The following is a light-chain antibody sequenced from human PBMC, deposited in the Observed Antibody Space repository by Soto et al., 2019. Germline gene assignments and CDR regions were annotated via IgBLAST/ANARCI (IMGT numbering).Light chain of an antibody. CDR3: SSYGGTNNVV. CDR1: SSDVGGYSY. Sequence: QSVLTQPPSASGSPGQSVTISCTGTSSDVGGYSYVSWYQQHPGKAPKLIIYEVTNRPSGVPDRFSGSKSGNTASLTVSGLQAEDEADYYCSSYGGTNNVVFGGGTKVTVL. J-gene: IGLJ2*01. V-gene: IGLV2-8*01. CDR2: EVT.